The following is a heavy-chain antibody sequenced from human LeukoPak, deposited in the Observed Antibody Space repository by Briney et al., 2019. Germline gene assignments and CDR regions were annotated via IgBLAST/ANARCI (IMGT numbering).Heavy chain of an antibody. D-gene: IGHD3-22*01. CDR1: GFTFSHYV. J-gene: IGHJ4*02. CDR2: INPDGSST. V-gene: IGHV3-74*01. CDR3: GRYRSGYYSDF. Sequence: GGSLCLACAASGFTFSHYVLHWARQAPGKGLVWVSHINPDGSSTNYADSVKGRFTISRDNARNTLFLQMNSLRVEDTAVYYCGRYRSGYYSDFWGAGTPVTVSS.